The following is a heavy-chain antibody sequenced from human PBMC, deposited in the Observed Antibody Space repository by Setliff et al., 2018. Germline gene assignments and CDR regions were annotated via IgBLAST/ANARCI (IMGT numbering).Heavy chain of an antibody. CDR1: GYTFSRYW. D-gene: IGHD6-13*01. CDR2: IYPSDSHT. V-gene: IGHV5-51*01. CDR3: ARALASAGTVYFDY. J-gene: IGHJ4*02. Sequence: PGESLKISCKASGYTFSRYWIGWVRQMPGKGLEWLGIIYPSDSHTRYSPSFQGQVTISVDKSISTAYLQWSSLKASDTAMYYCARALASAGTVYFDYWGQGTLVTVSS.